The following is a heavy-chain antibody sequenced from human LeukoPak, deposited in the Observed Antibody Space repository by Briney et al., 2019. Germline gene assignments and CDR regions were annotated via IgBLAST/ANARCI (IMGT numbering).Heavy chain of an antibody. CDR3: ARDPPRRWYSGVSAGFDY. Sequence: GRSLRLSCAASGFTFSSYSMNWVRQAPGKGLEWVSYISSSSSTIYYADSVKGRFTISRDNAKNSLYLQMNSLRAEDTAVYYCARDPPRRWYSGVSAGFDYWGQGTLVTVSS. V-gene: IGHV3-48*04. CDR2: ISSSSSTI. CDR1: GFTFSSYS. D-gene: IGHD1-26*01. J-gene: IGHJ4*02.